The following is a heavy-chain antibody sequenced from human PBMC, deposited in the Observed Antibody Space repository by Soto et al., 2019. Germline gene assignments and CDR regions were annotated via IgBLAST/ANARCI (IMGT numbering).Heavy chain of an antibody. J-gene: IGHJ4*02. Sequence: QVQLQESGPGLVKPSQTLSLTCTVSGGSISSGGYYWSWIRQHPGKGLEWIGYIYYSGSTYYNPSLKSRVTISVDTSKNQFSLKLSSVTAADTAVYYCARVGGVVAATVPFFDYWGQGTLVTVSS. CDR2: IYYSGST. CDR1: GGSISSGGYY. CDR3: ARVGGVVAATVPFFDY. D-gene: IGHD2-15*01. V-gene: IGHV4-31*03.